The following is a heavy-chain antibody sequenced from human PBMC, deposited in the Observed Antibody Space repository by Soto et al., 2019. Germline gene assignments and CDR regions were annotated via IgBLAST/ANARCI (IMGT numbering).Heavy chain of an antibody. CDR1: GGSISSYY. J-gene: IGHJ6*02. CDR2: IYTSGST. CDR3: ARGRGDGSGSYYYGMDV. V-gene: IGHV4-4*07. D-gene: IGHD3-10*01. Sequence: SETLSLTCTVSGGSISSYYWSWIRQPAGKGLEWIGRIYTSGSTNYNPSLKSRVTMSVDTSKNQFSLKLSSVTAADTAVYYWARGRGDGSGSYYYGMDVWGQGTTVTVS.